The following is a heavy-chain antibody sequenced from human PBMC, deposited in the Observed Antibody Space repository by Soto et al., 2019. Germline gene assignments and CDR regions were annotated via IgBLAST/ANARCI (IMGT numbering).Heavy chain of an antibody. Sequence: EVQLVESGGGLIQPGGSLRLSCEASGFTFSSNDMNWVRQAPGKGLEWVSLIWTSGSTAYADSVKGRFTISRDNSKSALYLHMSSLRAEDTAVYYCATSPLLRGDPWGQGTMVTVSS. CDR2: IWTSGST. D-gene: IGHD3-16*01. CDR3: ATSPLLRGDP. V-gene: IGHV3-53*01. CDR1: GFTFSSND. J-gene: IGHJ3*01.